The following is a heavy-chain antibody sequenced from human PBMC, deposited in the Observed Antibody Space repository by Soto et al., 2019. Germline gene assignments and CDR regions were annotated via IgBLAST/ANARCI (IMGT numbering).Heavy chain of an antibody. J-gene: IGHJ6*03. CDR2: ISWNSGSI. CDR1: GFTFDDYA. CDR3: AKAPHYYYYYMDV. V-gene: IGHV3-9*01. Sequence: EVQLVESGGGLVQPGRSLSLSCAASGFTFDDYAMHWVRQAPGKGLEWVSGISWNSGSIGYADSVKGRFTISRDNAKNSLYLQMNSLRAEDTALYYCAKAPHYYYYYMDVWGKGTTVTVSS.